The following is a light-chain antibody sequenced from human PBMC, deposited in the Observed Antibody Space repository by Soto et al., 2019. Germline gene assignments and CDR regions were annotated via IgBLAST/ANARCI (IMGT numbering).Light chain of an antibody. J-gene: IGKJ4*01. CDR3: LQRNSWPLT. V-gene: IGKV3-11*01. Sequence: EIVLTQSPATLSLSPGERATLSCRASQSVRIYLDWYQQKPGPAPRLLIDGASNRASGIPARFSGGGSGTDFPLTITSLEPEDFAIYYCLQRNSWPLTFGGGTKVEIK. CDR2: GAS. CDR1: QSVRIY.